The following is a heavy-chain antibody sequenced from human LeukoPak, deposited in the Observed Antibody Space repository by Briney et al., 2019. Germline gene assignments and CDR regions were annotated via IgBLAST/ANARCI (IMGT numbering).Heavy chain of an antibody. V-gene: IGHV4-34*01. CDR2: INHSGGT. CDR3: ARGYCSSTSCYFWGYYYGMDV. D-gene: IGHD2-2*01. CDR1: GGSFSGYY. Sequence: PSETLSLTCAVYGGSFSGYYWSWIRQPPGKGLEWIGEINHSGGTNYNPSLKSRVTISVDTSKNQFSLKLSSVTAADTAVYYCARGYCSSTSCYFWGYYYGMDVWGQGTTVTASS. J-gene: IGHJ6*02.